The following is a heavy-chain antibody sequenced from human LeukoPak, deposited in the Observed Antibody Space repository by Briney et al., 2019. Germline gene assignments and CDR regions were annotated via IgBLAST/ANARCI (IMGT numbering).Heavy chain of an antibody. Sequence: PGGSLRLSCAASGFTFSSYAMHWVRQAPGKGLEWVAVISYDGSNKYYADSVKGRFTISRDNSKNTLYLQMNSLRAEDTAVYYCGRDLGGRGGAWGQGTLVTVSS. CDR3: GRDLGGRGGA. V-gene: IGHV3-30-3*01. D-gene: IGHD1-26*01. CDR2: ISYDGSNK. J-gene: IGHJ5*02. CDR1: GFTFSSYA.